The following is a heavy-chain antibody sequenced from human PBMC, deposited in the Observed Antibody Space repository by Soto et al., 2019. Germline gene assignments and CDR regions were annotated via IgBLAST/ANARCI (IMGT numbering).Heavy chain of an antibody. CDR3: ARGVGTTVTN. CDR1: GGSISSYY. Sequence: QVQLQESGPGLVKPSETLSLTCTVSGGSISSYYWSWIRQPPGKGLEWIGYIYYSGSTNNNPSLKSRVTISVDTSKNQFSLKLSSVTAADTAVYYCARGVGTTVTNWGQGTLVTVSS. V-gene: IGHV4-59*01. CDR2: IYYSGST. J-gene: IGHJ4*02. D-gene: IGHD4-4*01.